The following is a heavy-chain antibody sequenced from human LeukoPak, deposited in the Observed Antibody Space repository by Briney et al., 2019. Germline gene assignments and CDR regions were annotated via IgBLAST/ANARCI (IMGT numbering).Heavy chain of an antibody. CDR1: GYSFTGYY. J-gene: IGHJ4*02. Sequence: ASVKVSCKASGYSFTGYYIHWVRQAPGQGLEWMGRINPNSGGTNYAQKFQGRVTMTRDTSISTAYMELSRLRSDDTAVYYCARGPNVLLWFGELFDLDYWGQGTLVTVSS. CDR3: ARGPNVLLWFGELFDLDY. CDR2: INPNSGGT. V-gene: IGHV1-2*06. D-gene: IGHD3-10*01.